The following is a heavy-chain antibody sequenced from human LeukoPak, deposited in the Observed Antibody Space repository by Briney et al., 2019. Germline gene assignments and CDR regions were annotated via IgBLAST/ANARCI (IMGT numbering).Heavy chain of an antibody. D-gene: IGHD3-16*01. V-gene: IGHV4-59*01. J-gene: IGHJ6*03. CDR2: IYYSGST. CDR3: ARDKGDYMDV. CDR1: GGSISSYY. Sequence: PSETLSLTCTVSGGSISSYYWSWIRQPPGKGLEWVGFIYYSGSTSYNPSLKSRVTMSIHTSKNQFSLKLSSVTAADTAVYYCARDKGDYMDVWGKGTTVTISS.